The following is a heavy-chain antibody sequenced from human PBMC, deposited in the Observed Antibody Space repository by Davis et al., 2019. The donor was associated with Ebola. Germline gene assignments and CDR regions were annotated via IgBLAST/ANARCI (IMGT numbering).Heavy chain of an antibody. CDR1: GYSFTSYW. V-gene: IGHV5-10-1*01. CDR2: IDPSDSYT. CDR3: ARLQYDFWSGYTGYAFDI. D-gene: IGHD3-3*01. J-gene: IGHJ3*02. Sequence: GESLKISCKGSGYSFTSYWISWVRQMPGKGLEWMGRIDPSDSYTNYSPSFQGHVTISADKSISTAYLQWSSLKASDTAMYYCARLQYDFWSGYTGYAFDIWGQGTMVTVSS.